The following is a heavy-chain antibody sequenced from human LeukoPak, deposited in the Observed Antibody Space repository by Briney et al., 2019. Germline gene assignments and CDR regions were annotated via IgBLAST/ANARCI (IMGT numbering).Heavy chain of an antibody. CDR2: ISSSSSYI. D-gene: IGHD6-19*01. CDR1: GFTFGSDS. J-gene: IGHJ5*02. Sequence: GRSLRLSWAASGFTFGSDSMNWVRQAAGKGLEWVSSISSSSSYIYYADSVKERFTISRDNAKNSLYMKMNSLSAEDTAVSYCARDEGSSGWYGQNWFDPWGQGTLVTVSS. CDR3: ARDEGSSGWYGQNWFDP. V-gene: IGHV3-21*01.